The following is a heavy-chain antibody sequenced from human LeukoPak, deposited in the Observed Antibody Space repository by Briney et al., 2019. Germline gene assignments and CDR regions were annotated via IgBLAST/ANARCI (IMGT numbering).Heavy chain of an antibody. Sequence: GGSLRLSCAASGFTFDDYALHWLRQAPGRGLECVSAISWDSGSIAHADSVEGRFTISRDNTKNSLYLQMNSLRIEDTALYYCVKSQGASWSGGFDLWGQGTLVTVSS. CDR3: VKSQGASWSGGFDL. J-gene: IGHJ5*02. CDR1: GFTFDDYA. CDR2: ISWDSGSI. V-gene: IGHV3-9*01.